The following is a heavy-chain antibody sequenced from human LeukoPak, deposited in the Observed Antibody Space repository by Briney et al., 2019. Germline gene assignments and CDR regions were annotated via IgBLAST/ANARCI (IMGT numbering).Heavy chain of an antibody. CDR3: GRDLVYGSGSLDN. CDR1: GFSFSSYW. V-gene: IGHV3-74*01. D-gene: IGHD3-10*01. J-gene: IGHJ4*02. CDR2: IKTDGSGA. Sequence: GGSLRLSCVASGFSFSSYWMHWVRQVPGTGLVWVSRIKTDGSGANYADSVTGRFTISRDNVKNTLFLQMNSLRVEDTAVYYCGRDLVYGSGSLDNWGQGTLVTVSS.